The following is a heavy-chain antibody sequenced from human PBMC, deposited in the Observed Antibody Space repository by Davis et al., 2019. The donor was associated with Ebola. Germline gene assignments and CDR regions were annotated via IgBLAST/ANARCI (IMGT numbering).Heavy chain of an antibody. Sequence: MPSETLSPTCTVSGGSISSSSYYWGWIRQPPGKGLEWIGSIYYSGSTYYNPSLKSRVTISVDTSKNQFSLKLSSVTAADTAVYYCARSDPTVTLDCWGQGTLVSVSS. CDR1: GGSISSSSYY. CDR2: IYYSGST. V-gene: IGHV4-39*01. CDR3: ARSDPTVTLDC. J-gene: IGHJ4*02. D-gene: IGHD4-17*01.